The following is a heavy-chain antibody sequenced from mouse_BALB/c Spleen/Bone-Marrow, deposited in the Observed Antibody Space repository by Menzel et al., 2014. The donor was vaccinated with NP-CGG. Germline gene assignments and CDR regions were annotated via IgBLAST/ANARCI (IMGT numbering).Heavy chain of an antibody. D-gene: IGHD1-1*01. V-gene: IGHV5-9-2*01. J-gene: IGHJ2*01. CDR2: ISGGGSYT. Sequence: EVKLMESGGGLAKPGGSLKLSCAASGFTFSSYGMSWVRQTPEKRLEWVATISGGGSYTYYPDSVKGRFTISRDNAKNNLYLQMSSLRSEDTALYFCARQAGGSGYFDYWGQGTTLTVSS. CDR1: GFTFSSYG. CDR3: ARQAGGSGYFDY.